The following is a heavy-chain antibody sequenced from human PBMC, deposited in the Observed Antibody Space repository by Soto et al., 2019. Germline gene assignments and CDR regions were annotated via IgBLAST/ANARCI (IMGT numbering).Heavy chain of an antibody. D-gene: IGHD6-13*01. J-gene: IGHJ4*02. CDR2: IIPIFGTA. CDR1: GGTFSSYA. V-gene: IGHV1-69*12. CDR3: AKKGEGSSSWSFDY. Sequence: QVQLVQSGAEVKKPGSSVKVSCKASGGTFSSYAISWVRQAPGQGLEWMGGIIPIFGTANYAQKFQGRVTIPANESTNTSYMELSSLRSEDTAVYYCAKKGEGSSSWSFDYWGQGTLVPVSS.